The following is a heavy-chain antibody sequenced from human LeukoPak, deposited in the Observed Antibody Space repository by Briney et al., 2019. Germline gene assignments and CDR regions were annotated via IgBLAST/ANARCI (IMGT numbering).Heavy chain of an antibody. D-gene: IGHD2-15*01. J-gene: IGHJ6*03. V-gene: IGHV6-1*01. CDR1: GDSVSSNSVA. Sequence: SQTLSLTCPVSGDSVSSNSVAWPWIRHSPSRGLEWLGRTYYRSTWSSDYAVSVKSRIPIHRATSKNQFSLQLNSVTPEDTAVYYCAREGGYYYYIDVWGKGTTVTVSS. CDR2: TYYRSTWSS. CDR3: AREGGYYYYIDV.